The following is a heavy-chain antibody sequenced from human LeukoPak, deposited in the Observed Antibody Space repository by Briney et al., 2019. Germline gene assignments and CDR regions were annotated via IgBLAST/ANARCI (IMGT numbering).Heavy chain of an antibody. Sequence: SETLSLTCTVSGGSISSYYWSWIRQPPGKGLEWIGYIYYSGSTNYNPSLKSRVTISVDTSKNQFSLKLSSVTAADTAVYYCARDGEFKYYYGSGFRNYGMDVWGQGTTVTVSS. CDR2: IYYSGST. D-gene: IGHD3-10*01. V-gene: IGHV4-59*01. CDR3: ARDGEFKYYYGSGFRNYGMDV. J-gene: IGHJ6*02. CDR1: GGSISSYY.